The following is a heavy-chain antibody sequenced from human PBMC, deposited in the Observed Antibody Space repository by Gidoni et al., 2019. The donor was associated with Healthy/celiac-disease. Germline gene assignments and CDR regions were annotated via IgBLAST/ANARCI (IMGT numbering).Heavy chain of an antibody. Sequence: LEWVAVISYDGSNKYYADSVKGRFTISRDNSKNTLYLQMNSLRAEDTAVYYCAKAAGEWGIPFDPWGQGTLVTVSS. CDR2: ISYDGSNK. CDR3: AKAAGEWGIPFDP. D-gene: IGHD1-26*01. J-gene: IGHJ5*02. V-gene: IGHV3-30*18.